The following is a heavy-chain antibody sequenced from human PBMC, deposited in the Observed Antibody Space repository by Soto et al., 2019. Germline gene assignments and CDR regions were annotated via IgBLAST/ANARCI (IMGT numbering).Heavy chain of an antibody. Sequence: QVQLQESGPGLMKPSETLSLTCTVSGGSITRGGVYWSWIRQHPGKGLEWIGFIYYSGTTYYNPSLKSRATISVDTSKNQFSLKLSSVTAADTAVYYCARQAAAPRGGFDYWGQGTLVTVSS. J-gene: IGHJ4*02. CDR1: GGSITRGGVY. CDR3: ARQAAAPRGGFDY. CDR2: IYYSGTT. D-gene: IGHD6-13*01. V-gene: IGHV4-31*03.